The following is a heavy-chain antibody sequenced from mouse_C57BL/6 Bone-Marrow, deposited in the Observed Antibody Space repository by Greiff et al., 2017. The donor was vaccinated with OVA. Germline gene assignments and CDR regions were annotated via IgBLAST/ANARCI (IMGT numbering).Heavy chain of an antibody. CDR2: IDPANGNT. D-gene: IGHD1-1*01. CDR3: ARGRITTVVAYYFDY. V-gene: IGHV14-3*01. Sequence: VQLQQSVAELVRPGASVKLSCTASGFNIKNTYMHWVKQRPEQGLEWIGRIDPANGNTKYAPKFQGKATITADTSSNTAYLQLSSLTSEDTAIYYCARGRITTVVAYYFDYWGQGTTLTVSS. J-gene: IGHJ2*01. CDR1: GFNIKNTY.